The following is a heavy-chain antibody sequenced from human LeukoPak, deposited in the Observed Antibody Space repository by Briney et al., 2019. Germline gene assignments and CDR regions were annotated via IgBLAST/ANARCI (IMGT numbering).Heavy chain of an antibody. D-gene: IGHD2-21*02. V-gene: IGHV4-39*01. CDR3: ARHEAAYCGGDCYLRAFDI. J-gene: IGHJ3*02. CDR2: IYYRGST. Sequence: SETLSLTCTVSGGSISSSSYYWGWPRQPPGKGVEWIGTIYYRGSTYYNTSLKSPVTISVDTFKKQFFLKLSSVTAADTAVYYCARHEAAYCGGDCYLRAFDIWGQGTMVTVSS. CDR1: GGSISSSSYY.